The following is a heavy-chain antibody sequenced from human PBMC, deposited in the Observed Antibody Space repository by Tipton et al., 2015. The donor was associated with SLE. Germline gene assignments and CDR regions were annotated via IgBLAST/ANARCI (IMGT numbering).Heavy chain of an antibody. CDR2: ISAYNGNT. D-gene: IGHD6-6*01. Sequence: QVQLVQSGGEEKRPGASVKVSCQASGYTFTTLAITWVRQAPGQGLEWMGCISAYNGNTYYAQKLQDRVTMTTDTSTRTAYLNLRSLRSDDTAAYYCARDTKAARPGWFDPWGQGTPVTVSS. CDR3: ARDTKAARPGWFDP. CDR1: GYTFTTLA. V-gene: IGHV1-18*01. J-gene: IGHJ5*02.